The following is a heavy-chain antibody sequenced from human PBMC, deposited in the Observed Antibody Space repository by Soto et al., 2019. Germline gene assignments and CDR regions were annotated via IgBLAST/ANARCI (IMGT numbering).Heavy chain of an antibody. CDR2: ISAYNGNT. Sequence: ASVKVSCKASGYTFTSYGISWVRQAPGQGLEWMGWISAYNGNTNYAQKLQGRVTMTTDTSTSTAYMELRGLRSDDTAVYYCARKDFGAAHYYYYGMDVWGQGTTVTVSS. J-gene: IGHJ6*02. D-gene: IGHD3-3*01. CDR3: ARKDFGAAHYYYYGMDV. CDR1: GYTFTSYG. V-gene: IGHV1-18*01.